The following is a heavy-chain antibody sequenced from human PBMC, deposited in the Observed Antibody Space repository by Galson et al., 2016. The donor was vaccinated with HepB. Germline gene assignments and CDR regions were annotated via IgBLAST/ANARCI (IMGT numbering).Heavy chain of an antibody. CDR3: STLRDFWSG. CDR1: GFTFSRQW. D-gene: IGHD3-3*01. V-gene: IGHV3-74*01. J-gene: IGHJ4*02. Sequence: GFTFSRQWMYWVRQAPGKGLAWVSQIKSDGSNINYADSVKGRFTISRDNAGNTLYLQMNSLRAEDTAVYYCSTLRDFWSGWGQGTLVTVSP. CDR2: IKSDGSNI.